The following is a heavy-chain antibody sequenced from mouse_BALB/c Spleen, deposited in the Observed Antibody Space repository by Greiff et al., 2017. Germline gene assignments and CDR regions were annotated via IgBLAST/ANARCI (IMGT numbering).Heavy chain of an antibody. CDR3: ARDGNWYFDV. V-gene: IGHV5-17*02. J-gene: IGHJ1*01. CDR1: GFTFSSFG. Sequence: EVKVVESGGGLVQPGGSRKLSCAASGFTFSSFGMHWVRQAPEKGLEWVAYISSGSSTIYYADTVKGRFTISRDNPKNTLFLQMTSLRSEDTAMYYCARDGNWYFDVWGAGTTVTVSS. D-gene: IGHD2-1*01. CDR2: ISSGSSTI.